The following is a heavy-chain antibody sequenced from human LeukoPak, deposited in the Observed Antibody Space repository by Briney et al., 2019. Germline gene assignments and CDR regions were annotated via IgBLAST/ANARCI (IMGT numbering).Heavy chain of an antibody. D-gene: IGHD1-26*01. Sequence: GESLQISSKGSRSRFTSYWIGWVRPMPGKGLERMGIIYPGDSDTRYSPSFQGQVTISADKSISTAYLQWSSLKASDTAMYYCARQVGAPSFDYWGQGTLVTVSS. J-gene: IGHJ4*02. CDR2: IYPGDSDT. CDR3: ARQVGAPSFDY. V-gene: IGHV5-51*01. CDR1: RSRFTSYW.